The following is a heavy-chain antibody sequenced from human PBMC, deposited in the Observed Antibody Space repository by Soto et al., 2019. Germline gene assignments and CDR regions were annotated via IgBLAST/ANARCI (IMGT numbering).Heavy chain of an antibody. J-gene: IGHJ6*02. CDR3: ASSVRGGGMDV. Sequence: SETLSLTCTVSGGSISSSSYYWGWIRQPPGKGLEWIGSIYYSGSTYYNPSLKSRVTISVDTSKNQFSLKLSSVTAADTAVYYCASSVRGGGMDVWGQRTAVTVSS. CDR1: GGSISSSSYY. CDR2: IYYSGST. V-gene: IGHV4-39*01. D-gene: IGHD3-10*01.